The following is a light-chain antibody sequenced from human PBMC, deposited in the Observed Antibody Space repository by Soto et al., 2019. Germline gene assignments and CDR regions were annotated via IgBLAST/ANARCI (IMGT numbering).Light chain of an antibody. CDR2: DAS. J-gene: IGKJ1*01. CDR3: QKYNSYSQVT. CDR1: QSISSW. Sequence: DLQMTQSPSTLSASVGDRVTITCRASQSISSWLAWYQQKPGKAPKLLIYDASSLESGVPSRFSGSGSGTEFTLTISRLQPDDFATYYCQKYNSYSQVTFGQGTKVDIK. V-gene: IGKV1-5*01.